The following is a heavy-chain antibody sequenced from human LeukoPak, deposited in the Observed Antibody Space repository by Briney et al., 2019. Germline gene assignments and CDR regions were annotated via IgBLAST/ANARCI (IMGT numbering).Heavy chain of an antibody. D-gene: IGHD1-14*01. J-gene: IGHJ4*02. Sequence: SGGSLRLSCAVSGFTFSSYSMNWVRQAPGKGLEWVSYISSSSDAIYYADSVKGRFTISRDNAKNSLYLQMNSLRAEDTAVYYCARDPPRRYDYWGQGTLVTVSS. CDR2: ISSSSDAI. CDR1: GFTFSSYS. V-gene: IGHV3-48*01. CDR3: ARDPPRRYDY.